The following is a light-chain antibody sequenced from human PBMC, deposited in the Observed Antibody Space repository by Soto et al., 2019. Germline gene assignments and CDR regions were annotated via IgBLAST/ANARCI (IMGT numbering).Light chain of an antibody. J-gene: IGKJ5*01. CDR1: QSVSSY. CDR2: GAS. CDR3: QQRSNWPPIT. Sequence: EIVLTQSPATLSLSPGERATLSCRASQSVSSYLAWYQQKPGQAPRLLIYGASARATGIPARFSGSGSGTDFTLTISSLQPDDFATYYCQQRSNWPPITFGQGTRLEI. V-gene: IGKV3-11*01.